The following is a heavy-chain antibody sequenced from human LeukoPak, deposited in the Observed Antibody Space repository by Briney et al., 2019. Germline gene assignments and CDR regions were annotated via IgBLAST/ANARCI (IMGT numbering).Heavy chain of an antibody. CDR1: GYAFTDYY. J-gene: IGHJ4*02. Sequence: ASVKVSCKASGYAFTDYYIHWVRQAPGQGLEWMGWINPNSGGTNYAQKFQGRVTMTRDTSISTAYMELSRLRSDDTAVYYCARDRLILAATTFDYWGPGTLVTVPS. V-gene: IGHV1-2*02. CDR3: ARDRLILAATTFDY. D-gene: IGHD2-15*01. CDR2: INPNSGGT.